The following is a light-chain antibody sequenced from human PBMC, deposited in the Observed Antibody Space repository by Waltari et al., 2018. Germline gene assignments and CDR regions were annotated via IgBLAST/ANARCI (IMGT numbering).Light chain of an antibody. CDR1: QSISNW. J-gene: IGKJ1*01. CDR2: KAS. V-gene: IGKV1-5*03. Sequence: DIQMTQSPSTLSASVGDRVTITCRASQSISNWLAWYQQKPGKAPKLLIYKASTLESGVPSRFSCSGSGTEFTLTISSLQPDDFATYYCQQYDNYWTFGQGTKVEI. CDR3: QQYDNYWT.